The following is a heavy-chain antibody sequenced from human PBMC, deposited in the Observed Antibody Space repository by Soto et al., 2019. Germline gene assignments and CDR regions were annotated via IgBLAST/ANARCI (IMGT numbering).Heavy chain of an antibody. CDR1: GYTFTGYY. V-gene: IGHV1-2*02. J-gene: IGHJ4*02. Sequence: ASVKVSCKASGYTFTGYYMHWVRQAPGQGLEWMGWINPNSGGTNYAQKFQGKVTMTRDTSISTAYMELSRLRSDDTAVYYCARVLCSSTSCYTDGVDYWGQGTLV. CDR2: INPNSGGT. CDR3: ARVLCSSTSCYTDGVDY. D-gene: IGHD2-2*02.